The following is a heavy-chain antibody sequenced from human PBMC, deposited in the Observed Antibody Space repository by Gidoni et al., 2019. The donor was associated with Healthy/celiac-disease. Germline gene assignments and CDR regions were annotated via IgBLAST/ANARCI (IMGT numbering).Heavy chain of an antibody. CDR2: IWYDGSNK. V-gene: IGHV3-33*01. J-gene: IGHJ4*02. D-gene: IGHD2-15*01. CDR3: ARDPYRYCNGGSCYSIDD. Sequence: WVAVIWYDGSNKYYADSVKGRFTISRDNSKNTLDLQMNSRRTEDTAKYYCARDPYRYCNGGSCYSIDDWGQGTLVTVSS.